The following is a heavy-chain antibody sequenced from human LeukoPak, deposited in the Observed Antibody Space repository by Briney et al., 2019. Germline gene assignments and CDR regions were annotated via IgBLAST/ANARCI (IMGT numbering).Heavy chain of an antibody. CDR1: GFTFSNYA. V-gene: IGHV3-23*01. CDR3: AKFRGIPTTVTQD. Sequence: GGSLRLSCAASGFTFSNYAIGWVRQAPGKGLEWVSTSSGNGDNTYYADSVKGRFTISRDNSRNTLYLQMSGLRADDTAVYYCAKFRGIPTTVTQDWGQGTLVTVSS. D-gene: IGHD4-17*01. J-gene: IGHJ4*02. CDR2: SSGNGDNT.